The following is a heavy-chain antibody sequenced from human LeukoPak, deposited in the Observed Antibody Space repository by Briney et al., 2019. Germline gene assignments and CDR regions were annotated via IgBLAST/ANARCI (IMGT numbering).Heavy chain of an antibody. J-gene: IGHJ5*02. Sequence: GGSLRLSCAASGFTFRIYAMHWVRQAPGKGLEWVAVISYDGSNKYYKDAVKGRFTISRDNSKNTLYLQMNSLRAEDTAVYYCARDKLLEHGNWFDPWGQGTLVSVSS. D-gene: IGHD1/OR15-1a*01. CDR1: GFTFRIYA. CDR2: ISYDGSNK. V-gene: IGHV3-30-3*01. CDR3: ARDKLLEHGNWFDP.